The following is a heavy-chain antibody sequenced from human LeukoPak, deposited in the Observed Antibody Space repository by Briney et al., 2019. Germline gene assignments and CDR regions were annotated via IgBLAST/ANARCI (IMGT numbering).Heavy chain of an antibody. CDR3: ARDRAAAGPFYYYYMDV. D-gene: IGHD6-13*01. CDR1: GGSISSSSYY. CDR2: IYYSGST. V-gene: IGHV4-39*07. J-gene: IGHJ6*03. Sequence: PSETLSLTCTVSGGSISSSSYYWGWIRQPPGKGLEWIGSIYYSGSTNYNPSLKSRVTMSVDTSKNQFSLKLSSVTAADTAVYYCARDRAAAGPFYYYYMDVWGKGTTVAISS.